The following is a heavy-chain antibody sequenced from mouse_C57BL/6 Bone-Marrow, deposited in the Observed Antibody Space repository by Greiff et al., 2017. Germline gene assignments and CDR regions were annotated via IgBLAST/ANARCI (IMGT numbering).Heavy chain of an antibody. CDR2: IDPSDSYT. V-gene: IGHV1-59*01. CDR3: ARPPWFAY. Sequence: QVQLQQPGAELVRPGTSVKLSCKASGYTFTSYWMHWVKQRPGQGLEWIGVIDPSDSYTNYNQKFKGKATLTVDTSSSTAYMQLSSLTSEDSAVYYCARPPWFAYWGQGTLVTVSA. CDR1: GYTFTSYW. J-gene: IGHJ3*01.